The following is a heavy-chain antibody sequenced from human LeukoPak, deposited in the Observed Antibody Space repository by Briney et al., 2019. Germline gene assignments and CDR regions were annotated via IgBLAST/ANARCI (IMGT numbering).Heavy chain of an antibody. Sequence: SETLSLTCAVYGGSFSGYYWGWIRQPPGKGLEWIGEINHSGSTNYNPSLKSRVTISVDTSKNQFSLKLSSVTAADTAVYYCASMEAYDFWSGYSPRGYYYGMDVWGQGTTVTVSS. J-gene: IGHJ6*02. V-gene: IGHV4-34*01. CDR3: ASMEAYDFWSGYSPRGYYYGMDV. CDR1: GGSFSGYY. D-gene: IGHD3-3*01. CDR2: INHSGST.